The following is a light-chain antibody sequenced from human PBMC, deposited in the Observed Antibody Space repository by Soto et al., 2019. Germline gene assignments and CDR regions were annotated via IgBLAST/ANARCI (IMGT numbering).Light chain of an antibody. CDR2: GIS. J-gene: IGKJ1*01. CDR1: QSVSNNY. CDR3: HPYARPPWT. V-gene: IGKV3-20*01. Sequence: EIVMTQSPATLSVSPGERATLSCRASQSVSNNYLAWYQQKPGLAPRLLMYGISTRATGIPDRFSGSGSGTDFTLTISRLEPEDSADEKCHPYARPPWTCGEGTKVDIK.